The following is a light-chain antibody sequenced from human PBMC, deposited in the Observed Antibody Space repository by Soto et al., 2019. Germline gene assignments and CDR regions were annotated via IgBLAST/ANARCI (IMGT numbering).Light chain of an antibody. V-gene: IGLV2-14*01. Sequence: QSAPTQPASVSGSPGQSITISCTGTSSDIGAYNYVSWYQQHPGKAPKLMIYDVNNRPSGVSNRFSGSKSGNTASLTISGLQAEDEADYYCSSYTSSSTLGLYVFGTGTKVTVL. CDR1: SSDIGAYNY. CDR3: SSYTSSSTLGLYV. J-gene: IGLJ1*01. CDR2: DVN.